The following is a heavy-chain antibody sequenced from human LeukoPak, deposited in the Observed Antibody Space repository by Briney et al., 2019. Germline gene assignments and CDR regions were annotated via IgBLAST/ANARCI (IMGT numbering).Heavy chain of an antibody. Sequence: ASVTVSCKASGYTFTVYYMHWVRQAPGQGLEWMGWINPNSGGTNYAQKFQGRVTMTRDTSISTAYMELSRLRSDDTAVYYCARKEGSGYRIDYWGQGTLVTVSS. CDR1: GYTFTVYY. CDR2: INPNSGGT. J-gene: IGHJ4*02. CDR3: ARKEGSGYRIDY. V-gene: IGHV1-2*02. D-gene: IGHD3-3*01.